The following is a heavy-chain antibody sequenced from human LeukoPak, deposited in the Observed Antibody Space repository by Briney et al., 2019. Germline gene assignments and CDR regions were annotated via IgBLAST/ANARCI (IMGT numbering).Heavy chain of an antibody. CDR2: IYYSGTT. J-gene: IGHJ4*02. V-gene: IGHV4-59*12. CDR3: ARENSSGWYRNYFDY. CDR1: GGSISGYY. D-gene: IGHD6-19*01. Sequence: SETLSLTCSVSGGSISGYYWSWIRQPPGKGLEWIGYIYYSGTTIYNPSLKSRLTISLDTSKNQFSLNLSSVTAADTAVYYCARENSSGWYRNYFDYWGQGTLVTVSS.